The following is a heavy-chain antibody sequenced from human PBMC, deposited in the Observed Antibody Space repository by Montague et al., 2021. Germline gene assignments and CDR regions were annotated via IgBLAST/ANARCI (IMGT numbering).Heavy chain of an antibody. J-gene: IGHJ4*02. D-gene: IGHD3-3*01. Sequence: SLRLSCAASGFIFSNYVMNWVRQAPGKGLEWVSGINGNSGNIDYADSVKGRFTISRDNAKNSLYLHMNSLRAEDTAFYYCVKDTRDYYPDFWGQGILVTVSS. V-gene: IGHV3-9*01. CDR3: VKDTRDYYPDF. CDR1: GFIFSNYV. CDR2: INGNSGNI.